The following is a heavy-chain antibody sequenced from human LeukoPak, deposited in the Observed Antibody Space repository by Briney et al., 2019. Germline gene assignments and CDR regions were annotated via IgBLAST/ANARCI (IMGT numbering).Heavy chain of an antibody. CDR2: ISWNSGSI. CDR3: AKGVSSNWYFYFDY. CDR1: GFTFEDYA. D-gene: IGHD6-13*01. Sequence: PGGSLRLSCAASGFTFEDYAMHWVRQAPGKGLEGVSDISWNSGSIGYADSGKGRFTIARDNAKNFLYLQMNSLRAEDTALYYCAKGVSSNWYFYFDYWGQGALVTVSS. V-gene: IGHV3-9*01. J-gene: IGHJ4*02.